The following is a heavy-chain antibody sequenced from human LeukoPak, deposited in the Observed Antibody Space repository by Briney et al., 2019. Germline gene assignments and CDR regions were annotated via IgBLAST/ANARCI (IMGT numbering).Heavy chain of an antibody. J-gene: IGHJ4*02. D-gene: IGHD3-10*01. V-gene: IGHV4-34*01. CDR1: GGSFSGYY. CDR3: ARRGYYGSGSYYNSGFDY. Sequence: SETLSLTCAVYGGSFSGYYWSWIRQPPGKGLEWIGEINHSGSTNYNPSLKSRVTISVDTSKNQFSLKLSSVTAADTAVYYCARRGYYGSGSYYNSGFDYWGQGTLVTVSS. CDR2: INHSGST.